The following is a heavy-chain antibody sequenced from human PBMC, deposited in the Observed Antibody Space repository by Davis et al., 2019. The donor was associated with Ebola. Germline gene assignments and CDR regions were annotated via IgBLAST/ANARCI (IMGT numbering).Heavy chain of an antibody. V-gene: IGHV1-2*02. CDR2: INPSTGGT. J-gene: IGHJ5*02. D-gene: IGHD2-2*01. CDR3: ARDSKYQQDWFDP. CDR1: GYTFTGYY. Sequence: ASVKVSCKASGYTFTGYYMHWVRQAPGQGLEWMGWINPSTGGTNYAQKFQGRVTMTRDTSISTAYMELSRLRSDDTAVYYCARDSKYQQDWFDPWGQGTLVTVSS.